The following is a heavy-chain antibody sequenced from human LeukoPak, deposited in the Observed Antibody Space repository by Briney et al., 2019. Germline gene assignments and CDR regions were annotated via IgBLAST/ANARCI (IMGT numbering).Heavy chain of an antibody. CDR3: ARNGIYQLHWVWFDP. CDR2: ISYDGSNK. CDR1: GFTFSSYW. Sequence: SGGSLRLSCAASGFTFSSYWMTWVRQGPGKGLEWVAVISYDGSNKYYADSVKGRFTISRDNSKNTLYLQMNSLRPEDTAVYYCARNGIYQLHWVWFDPWGQGTLVTVSS. V-gene: IGHV3-30-3*01. D-gene: IGHD2-2*01. J-gene: IGHJ5*02.